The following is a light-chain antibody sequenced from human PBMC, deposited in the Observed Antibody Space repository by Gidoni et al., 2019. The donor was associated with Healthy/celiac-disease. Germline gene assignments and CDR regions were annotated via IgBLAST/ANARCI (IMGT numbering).Light chain of an antibody. CDR3: QQDYSTPYT. CDR1: QSVLYSSNNKNY. Sequence: DIVMTQSSDCRAGSLGEWATINCKSRQSVLYSSNNKNYLAGYQQKPGQPPKLRMYWASTRESGVPDRFSGSGSGTDFTLTIRSLQSEDVAVYYCQQDYSTPYTFGQGTKLEIK. CDR2: WAS. J-gene: IGKJ2*01. V-gene: IGKV4-1*01.